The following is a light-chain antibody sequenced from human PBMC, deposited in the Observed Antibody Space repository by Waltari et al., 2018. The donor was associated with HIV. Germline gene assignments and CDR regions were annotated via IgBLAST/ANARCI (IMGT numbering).Light chain of an antibody. CDR2: LGS. Sequence: DIVMTQSPLSLPVTPGEPASISCRSSQSLLHSNGYNYLDWYLQKPGQSPQLLIYLGSNRAAGVPDRFSGSGSGTDFTLKISGVEAEDVGVYDCMQALQTHFGQGTRLEIK. V-gene: IGKV2-28*01. CDR1: QSLLHSNGYNY. CDR3: MQALQTH. J-gene: IGKJ5*01.